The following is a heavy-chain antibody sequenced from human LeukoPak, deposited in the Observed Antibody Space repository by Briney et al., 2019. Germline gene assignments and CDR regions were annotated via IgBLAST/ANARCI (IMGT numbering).Heavy chain of an antibody. CDR3: ARDEAVTTPYYYYYYMDV. Sequence: GGSLRLSCAASGFTFSSYWMSWVRQAPGKGLEWVANIKQGGSEKYYVDSVKGRFTISRDNAKNSLYLQMNSLRAEDTAVYYCARDEAVTTPYYYYYYMDVWGKGTTVTVSS. V-gene: IGHV3-7*01. J-gene: IGHJ6*03. CDR2: IKQGGSEK. CDR1: GFTFSSYW. D-gene: IGHD4-11*01.